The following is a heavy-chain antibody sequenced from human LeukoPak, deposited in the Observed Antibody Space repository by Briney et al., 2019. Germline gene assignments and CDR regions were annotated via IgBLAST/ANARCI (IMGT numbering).Heavy chain of an antibody. CDR2: TYTSGST. D-gene: IGHD3-3*01. J-gene: IGHJ4*02. CDR1: GGSISTYY. Sequence: PSESLSLTCIVSGGSISTYYWSWVRQPAGKGLEWIGRTYTSGSTNYNPSLKSRVTMSVDTSKNQFSLKLGSVTAADTAVYYCARGGYNDFWSAYFRVDYWGQGTLVTVSS. CDR3: ARGGYNDFWSAYFRVDY. V-gene: IGHV4-4*07.